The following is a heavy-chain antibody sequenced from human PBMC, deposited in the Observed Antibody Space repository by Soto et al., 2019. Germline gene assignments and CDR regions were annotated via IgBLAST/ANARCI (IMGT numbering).Heavy chain of an antibody. Sequence: ASVKVSCKVSGYTLTELSMHWVRQAPGKGLEWMGGFDPEDGETIYAQKFQGRVTMTEDTSTDTAYMELSSLRSEDTAVYYCATGAPYSSSSLQPPPQYYYYSYMDVWGKGTTVTVSS. D-gene: IGHD6-6*01. CDR2: FDPEDGET. V-gene: IGHV1-24*01. CDR3: ATGAPYSSSSLQPPPQYYYYSYMDV. J-gene: IGHJ6*03. CDR1: GYTLTELS.